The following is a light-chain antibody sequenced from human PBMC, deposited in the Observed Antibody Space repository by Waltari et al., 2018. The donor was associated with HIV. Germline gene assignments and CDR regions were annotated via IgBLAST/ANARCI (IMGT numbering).Light chain of an antibody. CDR2: DVS. CDR3: SSYTSSSTVI. V-gene: IGLV2-14*01. J-gene: IGLJ2*01. Sequence: QSALTRPASVSGSPGQSITISCTGTSSAVGGYNHVSWYQQHPGKAPKRLIDDVSNRPSGVSNRFSGAKSGNTASLAISGLQAEDEADYYCSSYTSSSTVIFGGGTKLTVL. CDR1: SSAVGGYNH.